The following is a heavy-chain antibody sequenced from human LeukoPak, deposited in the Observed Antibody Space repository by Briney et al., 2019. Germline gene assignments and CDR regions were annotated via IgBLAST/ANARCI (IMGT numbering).Heavy chain of an antibody. V-gene: IGHV4-59*01. CDR2: IYYSGST. D-gene: IGHD3-22*01. CDR3: ARERLGYYDRSGLDY. CDR1: GGSISSYY. Sequence: SETLSLTCPVSGGSISSYYWNWIRQPPGKGLEWNGYIYYSGSTNYNPSLKSRVTTSVDTSKNQFSLKLSSVTAADTAVYYCARERLGYYDRSGLDYWGQGTLVTVSS. J-gene: IGHJ4*02.